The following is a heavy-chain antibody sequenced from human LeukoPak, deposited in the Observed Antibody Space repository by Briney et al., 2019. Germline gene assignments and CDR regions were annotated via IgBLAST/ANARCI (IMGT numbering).Heavy chain of an antibody. CDR3: ARDRESYFDY. D-gene: IGHD1-26*01. CDR2: ISGSGGST. V-gene: IGHV3-23*01. CDR1: GFTFSSYG. J-gene: IGHJ4*02. Sequence: GGSLRLSCAASGFTFSSYGMSWVRQAPGKGLEWVSAISGSGGSTYYADSVKGRFTISRDNSKNTLYLQMNSLRAEDTAVYYCARDRESYFDYWGQGTLVTVSS.